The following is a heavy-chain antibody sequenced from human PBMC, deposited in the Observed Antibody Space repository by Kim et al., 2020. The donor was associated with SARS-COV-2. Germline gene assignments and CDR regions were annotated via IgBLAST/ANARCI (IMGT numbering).Heavy chain of an antibody. D-gene: IGHD3-22*01. Sequence: ASVKVSCKASGYTFTSYDINWVRQATGQGLEWMGWMNPNSGNTGYAQKFQGRVTMTRSTSISTAYMELSSLRSEDTAVYYCARSAYDSSGYYYVHLHFGDYWGQGTLVTVSS. CDR2: MNPNSGNT. V-gene: IGHV1-8*01. CDR1: GYTFTSYD. J-gene: IGHJ4*02. CDR3: ARSAYDSSGYYYVHLHFGDY.